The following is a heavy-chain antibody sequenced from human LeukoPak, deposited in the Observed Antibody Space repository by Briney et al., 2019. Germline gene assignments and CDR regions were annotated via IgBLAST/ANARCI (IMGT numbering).Heavy chain of an antibody. CDR1: GGSISSSCYY. CDR3: ARAEVVGAHLRSGYFQH. Sequence: SSETLSLTCTVSGGSISSSCYYWGWLRQPPGKGLEWIGSIYYSGSTYYNPSLKSRVTISVDKSKNQFSLNVSSVTAADTAVYYCARAEVVGAHLRSGYFQHWGQGTLVIVSS. V-gene: IGHV4-39*07. CDR2: IYYSGST. D-gene: IGHD1-26*01. J-gene: IGHJ1*01.